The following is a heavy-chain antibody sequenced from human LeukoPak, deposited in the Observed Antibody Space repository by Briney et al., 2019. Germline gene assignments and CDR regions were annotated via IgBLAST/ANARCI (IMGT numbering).Heavy chain of an antibody. CDR3: ARDSGATIFGVVNAFDI. CDR1: GGSISSGGYS. J-gene: IGHJ3*02. CDR2: TYHSGST. V-gene: IGHV4-30-2*01. Sequence: SQTLSLTCAVSGGSISSGGYSWSWIRQPPGKGLEWIGYTYHSGSTYYNPSLKSRVTISVDRSKNQFSLKLSSVTAADTAVYYCARDSGATIFGVVNAFDIWGQGTMVTVSP. D-gene: IGHD3-3*01.